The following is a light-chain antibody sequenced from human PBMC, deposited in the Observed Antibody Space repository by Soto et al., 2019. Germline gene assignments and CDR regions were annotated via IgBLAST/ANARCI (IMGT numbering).Light chain of an antibody. V-gene: IGLV2-11*01. J-gene: IGLJ1*01. CDR3: CSYAGSYIPYI. CDR1: SRDVGGYKS. Sequence: QSVLTQPRSVSGCPGQSVSISCTGTSRDVGGYKSVSWYQQHPGKAPKVLIYDVSKRPSGVPDRFSGSKSGNTASLTVSGLQAEDEADYYCCSYAGSYIPYIFGTGTKVTVL. CDR2: DVS.